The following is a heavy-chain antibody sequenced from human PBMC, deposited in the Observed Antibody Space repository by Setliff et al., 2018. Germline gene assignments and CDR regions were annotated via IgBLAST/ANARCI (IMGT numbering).Heavy chain of an antibody. V-gene: IGHV4-59*01. J-gene: IGHJ3*02. D-gene: IGHD1-1*01. CDR1: GGSMTSYY. CDR3: ARIRGPTGNCQEAFDI. Sequence: SETLSLTCTVSGGSMTSYYWTWIRQPPGEGLEWIGYIFYSGNTEYNPSLKSRVTISVDTSKSQFSLKLTSVTAAETAVYYCARIRGPTGNCQEAFDIWSEGTMVTVSS. CDR2: IFYSGNT.